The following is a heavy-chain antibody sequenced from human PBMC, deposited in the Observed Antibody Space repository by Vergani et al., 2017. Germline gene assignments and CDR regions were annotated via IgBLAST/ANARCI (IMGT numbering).Heavy chain of an antibody. D-gene: IGHD2-21*02. CDR2: IYYSGST. CDR1: GGSISSSSYY. CDR3: ARHLAYCGGDCYPYYYGMDV. J-gene: IGHJ6*02. V-gene: IGHV4-39*01. Sequence: QLQLQESGPGLVKPSETLSLTCTVSGGSISSSSYYWGWIRQPPGKGLEWIGSIYYSGSTYYNPSLKSRVTIFVDTSKNQFSLKLSCVTAADTAVYYCARHLAYCGGDCYPYYYGMDVWGQ.